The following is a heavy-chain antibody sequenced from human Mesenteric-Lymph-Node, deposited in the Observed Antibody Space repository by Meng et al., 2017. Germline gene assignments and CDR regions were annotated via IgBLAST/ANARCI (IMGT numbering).Heavy chain of an antibody. CDR2: ISSSSSYI. Sequence: EVQLVESGGGLVKLGGSLRLSCAASGFTFSSYSMNWVRQAPGKGLEWVSSISSSSSYIYYADSVKGRFTISRDNAKNSLYLQMNSLRAEDTAVYYCARNVRLRDGYNSDYWGQGTLVTVSS. D-gene: IGHD5-24*01. J-gene: IGHJ4*02. CDR3: ARNVRLRDGYNSDY. V-gene: IGHV3-21*01. CDR1: GFTFSSYS.